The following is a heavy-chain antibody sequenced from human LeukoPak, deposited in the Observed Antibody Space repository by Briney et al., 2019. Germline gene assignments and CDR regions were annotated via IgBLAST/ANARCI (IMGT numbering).Heavy chain of an antibody. CDR2: ISSDGVEK. Sequence: PGGSLRLSCEASGFTFSHYGIHWVRQTPGKGLEWVAAISSDGVEKHYADSVKGRFTISRDNSKSTLYLQMNSLRAEDTALYYCAREGHYDILTGYSPVEYYFYYMDVWGKGTPVTVSS. J-gene: IGHJ6*03. D-gene: IGHD3-9*01. CDR3: AREGHYDILTGYSPVEYYFYYMDV. CDR1: GFTFSHYG. V-gene: IGHV3-30*04.